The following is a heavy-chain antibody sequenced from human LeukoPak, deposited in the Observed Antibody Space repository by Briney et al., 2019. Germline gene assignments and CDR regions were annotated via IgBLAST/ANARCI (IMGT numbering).Heavy chain of an antibody. CDR1: GGSISSGNW. Sequence: NPSETLSLTYAVSGGSISSGNWWSWVRQSPGKGLEWIGEVFHSGSTNYNPSLKSRVTISVDTSKNQFSLKLTSVTAADTAIYYCRNYYYGMDVWGQGTTVTVSS. V-gene: IGHV4-4*02. CDR2: VFHSGST. CDR3: RNYYYGMDV. J-gene: IGHJ6*02.